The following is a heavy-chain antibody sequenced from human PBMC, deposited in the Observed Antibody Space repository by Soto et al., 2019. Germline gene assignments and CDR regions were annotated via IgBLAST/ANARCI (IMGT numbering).Heavy chain of an antibody. CDR2: IIPIFGTA. Sequence: GSSVKVSCKASGGTFSSYAISWVRQAPGQGLEWMGGIIPIFGTANYAQKFQGRVTITADKSTSTAYMELSSLRSEDTAVYYCARSRLILTGYRPIGYFDYWGQGTLVTVSS. CDR3: ARSRLILTGYRPIGYFDY. J-gene: IGHJ4*02. V-gene: IGHV1-69*06. CDR1: GGTFSSYA. D-gene: IGHD3-9*01.